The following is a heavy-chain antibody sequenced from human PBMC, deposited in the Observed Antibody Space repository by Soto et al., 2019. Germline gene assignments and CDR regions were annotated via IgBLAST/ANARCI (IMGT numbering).Heavy chain of an antibody. V-gene: IGHV3-21*06. CDR3: AREPYSSRKQELRGYFQH. CDR2: ISSTTNYI. CDR1: GFTFTRDS. D-gene: IGHD6-13*01. Sequence: PGGSLRLSCAASGFTFTRDSMNWVRQAPGKGLEWVSSISSTTNYIYYGDSMKGRFTISRDKAKNSLYLEMNSLRAEDTAVYYCAREPYSSRKQELRGYFQHWGQGTLVTVSS. J-gene: IGHJ1*01.